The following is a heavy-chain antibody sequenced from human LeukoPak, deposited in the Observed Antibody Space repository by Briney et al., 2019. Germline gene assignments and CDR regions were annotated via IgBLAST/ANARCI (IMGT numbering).Heavy chain of an antibody. V-gene: IGHV3-23*01. CDR3: AKSSYYDSSGYYREYYFDY. J-gene: IGHJ4*02. Sequence: PGGSLRLSCAASEFTFTSYAMHWVRQAPGKGLEWVSSVSGGGSTYYADSVKGRFTISRDNSKSTLFLQMNSLRAEDTAVYYCAKSSYYDSSGYYREYYFDYWGQGTLVTVSS. CDR2: VSGGGST. D-gene: IGHD3-22*01. CDR1: EFTFTSYA.